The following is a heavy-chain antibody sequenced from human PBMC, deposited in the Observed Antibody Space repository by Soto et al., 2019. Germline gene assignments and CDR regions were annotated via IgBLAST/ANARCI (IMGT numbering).Heavy chain of an antibody. J-gene: IGHJ6*02. D-gene: IGHD3-3*01. CDR1: GGTFSSYA. V-gene: IGHV1-69*06. CDR2: IIPIFGTA. Sequence: GPPVKVSCKASGGTFSSYAISWVRQAPGQGLEWMGGIIPIFGTANYAQKFQGRVTITADKSTSTAYMELSSLRSEDTAVYYCARNDRTIFGVVIAAYYYGMDVWGQGTTVTVSS. CDR3: ARNDRTIFGVVIAAYYYGMDV.